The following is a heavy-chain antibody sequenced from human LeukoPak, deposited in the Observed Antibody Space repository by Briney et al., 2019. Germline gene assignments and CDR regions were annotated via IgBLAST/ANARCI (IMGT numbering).Heavy chain of an antibody. J-gene: IGHJ4*02. V-gene: IGHV3-21*04. CDR1: GFTFSSYN. CDR2: ITSDSRYM. CDR3: AKDRYGDYGNGVFDY. D-gene: IGHD4-17*01. Sequence: PGGSLRLSCAASGFTFSSYNMNWVRQAPGKGLEWVSSITSDSRYMYYADSVKGRFTISRDNAKNSLYLQMNSLRAEDTALYYCAKDRYGDYGNGVFDYWGQGTLVTVSS.